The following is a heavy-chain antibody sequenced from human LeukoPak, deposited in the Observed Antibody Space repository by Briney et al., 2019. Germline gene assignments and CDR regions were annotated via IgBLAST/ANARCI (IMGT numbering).Heavy chain of an antibody. D-gene: IGHD5-18*01. CDR3: AKATGYLL. J-gene: IGHJ4*02. V-gene: IGHV3-7*03. CDR2: MKEDGSEI. Sequence: GGSLRLSCAASGFTFKYWMSWVRQAPGKGLEWVANMKEDGSEIHYVDSVKGRFTISRDNSENTLYLQMNSLRAEDTALYYCAKATGYLLWGQGTLVTVSS. CDR1: GFTFKYW.